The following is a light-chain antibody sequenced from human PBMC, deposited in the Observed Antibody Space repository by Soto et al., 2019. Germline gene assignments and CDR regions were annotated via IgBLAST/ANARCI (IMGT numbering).Light chain of an antibody. CDR2: AAS. Sequence: DIRMTQSPSSLSASVGDRVTITCRASQSISSYLNWYQQKPGKAPKLLIYAASYLLSGVPSRFSGSGSGTEFTLTISSLQPEDFATYYCQQSYRTPYTFGQGTKLETK. J-gene: IGKJ2*01. V-gene: IGKV1-39*01. CDR1: QSISSY. CDR3: QQSYRTPYT.